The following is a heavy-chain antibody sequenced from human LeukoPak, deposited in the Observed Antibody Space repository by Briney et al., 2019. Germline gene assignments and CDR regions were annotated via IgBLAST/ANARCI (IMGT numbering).Heavy chain of an antibody. CDR3: AKDRGAATGKRGVDC. D-gene: IGHD6-13*01. J-gene: IGHJ4*02. CDR1: GFTFSNYA. V-gene: IGHV3-23*01. CDR2: VSAGGSSR. Sequence: PGGSLRLSCAASGFTFSNYAMSWVRQAPGKGLEWVSAVSAGGSSRYYVDSVKGRFTISRDNSKNTLFLQMNSLRAEDTALYYCAKDRGAATGKRGVDCWGQGTLVTVSS.